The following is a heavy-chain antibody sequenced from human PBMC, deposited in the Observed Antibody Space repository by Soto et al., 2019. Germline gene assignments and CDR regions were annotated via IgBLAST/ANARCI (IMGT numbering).Heavy chain of an antibody. CDR2: ISGSGGST. J-gene: IGHJ4*02. Sequence: GGSLRLSCAASGFTFSSYATSWVRQAPGKGLEWVSAISGSGGSTNYADSVKGRFTISRDNSKNTLYLQMNSLRAEDTAVYYCAKCLIYYDSSGYYGSWGQGTLVTVSS. CDR3: AKCLIYYDSSGYYGS. CDR1: GFTFSSYA. V-gene: IGHV3-23*01. D-gene: IGHD3-22*01.